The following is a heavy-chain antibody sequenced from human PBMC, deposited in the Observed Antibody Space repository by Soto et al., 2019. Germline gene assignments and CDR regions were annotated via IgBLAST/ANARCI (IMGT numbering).Heavy chain of an antibody. CDR3: ARGITIFGVVIGYFDY. CDR2: IYYSGST. Sequence: QVQLQESGPGLVKPSQTLSLTCTVSGGSISSGGYYWSWIRQHPGKGLEWIGYIYYSGSTYYNPSLKSRVTISVDTSKNQFSLKLSSVTAADPAVYYCARGITIFGVVIGYFDYWGQGTLVTVSS. V-gene: IGHV4-31*03. J-gene: IGHJ4*02. CDR1: GGSISSGGYY. D-gene: IGHD3-3*01.